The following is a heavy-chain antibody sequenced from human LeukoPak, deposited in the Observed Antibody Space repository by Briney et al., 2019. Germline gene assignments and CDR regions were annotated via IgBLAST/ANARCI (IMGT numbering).Heavy chain of an antibody. CDR3: ASPRDYHDVLGVLWYFDL. CDR2: IYYSGST. Sequence: PSETLSLTCTVSGGSISSYYWSWIRQPPGKGLEWIGYIYYSGSTNYNPSLKSRVTISVDTSKNQFSLKLSSVTAADTAVYYCASPRDYHDVLGVLWYFDLWGRGTLVTVSS. J-gene: IGHJ2*01. CDR1: GGSISSYY. D-gene: IGHD3-22*01. V-gene: IGHV4-59*08.